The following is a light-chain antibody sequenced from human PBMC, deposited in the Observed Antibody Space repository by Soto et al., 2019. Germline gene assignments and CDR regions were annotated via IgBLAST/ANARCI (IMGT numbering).Light chain of an antibody. CDR2: GAS. Sequence: EVVLTQSPATLSVSPGERATLSCRASQSVSRDLAWYQQKPGQAPRLLIYGASTRAPSIPARFSGSGSGTDFTLTISSLQSEDFAVYYCQQRSNWPPRITFGQGTLLEV. J-gene: IGKJ5*01. CDR3: QQRSNWPPRIT. CDR1: QSVSRD. V-gene: IGKV3-15*01.